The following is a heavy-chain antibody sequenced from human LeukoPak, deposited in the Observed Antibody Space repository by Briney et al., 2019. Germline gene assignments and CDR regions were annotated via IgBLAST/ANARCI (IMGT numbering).Heavy chain of an antibody. CDR2: ISSSGSTI. V-gene: IGHV3-11*04. D-gene: IGHD5-18*01. CDR1: GFTFSNYY. Sequence: GGSLRLSCAASGFTFSNYYMSWIRQAPGKGLEWVSYISSSGSTIYYADSVKGRFTISRDNAKNSLYLQMNSLRAEDTAVYYCARLGGYSYGPLSFFDYWGQGTLVTVSS. J-gene: IGHJ4*02. CDR3: ARLGGYSYGPLSFFDY.